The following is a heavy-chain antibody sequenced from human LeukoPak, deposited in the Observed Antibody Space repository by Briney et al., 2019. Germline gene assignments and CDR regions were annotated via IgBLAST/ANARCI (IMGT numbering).Heavy chain of an antibody. D-gene: IGHD3-16*01. Sequence: GGSLRLSCAAPGIMFSSYWMSWVRQAPGKGLEWVANIKQDGSEKYYVDSVKGRFTISRDNAKNSLYLQMNSLRVEDTAVYYCAKVPHSWGLFDSWGQGTLVTVSS. CDR1: GIMFSSYW. CDR3: AKVPHSWGLFDS. CDR2: IKQDGSEK. V-gene: IGHV3-7*01. J-gene: IGHJ4*02.